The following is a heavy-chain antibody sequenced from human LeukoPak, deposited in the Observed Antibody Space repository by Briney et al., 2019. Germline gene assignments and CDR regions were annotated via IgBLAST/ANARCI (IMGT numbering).Heavy chain of an antibody. D-gene: IGHD6-13*01. Sequence: SETLSLTCAVYGGSFSGYYWSWIRQPPGKGLEWIGEINHSGSTNYNPSLKSRVTISVDTSKNQFSLKLSSVTAADTAVYYCARGKRRLTNLPRYSSSWCYFDYWGQGTLVTVSS. CDR1: GGSFSGYY. CDR2: INHSGST. CDR3: ARGKRRLTNLPRYSSSWCYFDY. V-gene: IGHV4-34*01. J-gene: IGHJ4*02.